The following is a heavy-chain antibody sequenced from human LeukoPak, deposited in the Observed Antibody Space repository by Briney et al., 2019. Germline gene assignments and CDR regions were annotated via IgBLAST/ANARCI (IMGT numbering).Heavy chain of an antibody. CDR3: ARLPTLWFGETGFDY. V-gene: IGHV4-34*01. Sequence: PSETLSLTCTVSGGSISSYYWNWIRQPPGKGLEWIGEINHSGSTNYNPSLKSRVTISVDTSKNQFSLKLSSVTAADTAVYYCARLPTLWFGETGFDYWGQGTLVTVSS. J-gene: IGHJ4*02. D-gene: IGHD3-10*01. CDR2: INHSGST. CDR1: GGSISSYY.